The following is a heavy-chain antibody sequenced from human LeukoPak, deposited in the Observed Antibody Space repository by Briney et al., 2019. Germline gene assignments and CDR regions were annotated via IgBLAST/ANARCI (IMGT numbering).Heavy chain of an antibody. V-gene: IGHV3-30-3*01. D-gene: IGHD3-10*01. CDR2: ISYDGSNK. J-gene: IGHJ6*02. Sequence: GGSLRLSCAASGFTFSSYAMHWVRQAPGKGLEWVAIISYDGSNKYYADSVKGRFTISRDNSKNTLYLQMNSLRAEDTAVYYCAKASVLLWFGELLPDYYYGMDVWGQGTTVTVSS. CDR1: GFTFSSYA. CDR3: AKASVLLWFGELLPDYYYGMDV.